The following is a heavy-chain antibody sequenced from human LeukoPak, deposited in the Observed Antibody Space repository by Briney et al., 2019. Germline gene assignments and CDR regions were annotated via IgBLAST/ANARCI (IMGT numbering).Heavy chain of an antibody. V-gene: IGHV4-34*01. CDR1: GGSFSGYY. D-gene: IGHD4-23*01. J-gene: IGHJ4*02. Sequence: SETLSLTCAVYGGSFSGYYWSWIRQPPGKGLEWIGEINHSGSTNYNPSLKSRATISVDTSKNQFSLKLSSVTAADTAVYYCARVGNGGNPYYFDYWGQGTLVTVSS. CDR2: INHSGST. CDR3: ARVGNGGNPYYFDY.